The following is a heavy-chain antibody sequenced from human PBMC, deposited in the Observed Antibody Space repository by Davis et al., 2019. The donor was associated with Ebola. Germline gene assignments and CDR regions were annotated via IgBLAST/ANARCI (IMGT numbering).Heavy chain of an antibody. Sequence: GESLKISCAASGFTFSSYGMHWVRQAPGKGLEWVAVIWYDGSNKYYADSVKGRFTISRDDSKNTAYLQMNSLKTEDTAVYYCTMNIPAAMGGMDVWGQGTTVTVSS. CDR1: GFTFSSYG. J-gene: IGHJ6*02. D-gene: IGHD2-2*01. V-gene: IGHV3-33*08. CDR2: IWYDGSNK. CDR3: TMNIPAAMGGMDV.